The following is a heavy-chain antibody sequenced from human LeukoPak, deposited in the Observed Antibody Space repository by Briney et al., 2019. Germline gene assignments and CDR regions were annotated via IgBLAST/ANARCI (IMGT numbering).Heavy chain of an antibody. D-gene: IGHD4-23*01. CDR3: AKGRTRWVKEECDY. J-gene: IGHJ4*02. CDR1: GFTFSSYG. Sequence: GRSLRLSCAASGFTFSSYGMHWVRQAPGKGLDWVASVSSGGDSTYYADSVKGRFAISRDNSKNTLFLQMNSLRAEDTAVYYCAKGRTRWVKEECDYWGQGTLVTVSS. V-gene: IGHV3-23*01. CDR2: VSSGGDST.